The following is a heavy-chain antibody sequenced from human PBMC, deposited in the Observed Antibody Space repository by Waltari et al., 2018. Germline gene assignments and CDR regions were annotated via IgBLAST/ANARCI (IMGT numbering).Heavy chain of an antibody. J-gene: IGHJ4*02. CDR2: IKEDGSEI. CDR3: TRGRVDFAY. Sequence: EVQLVESGGGLVQPGGSLSLCGSASGSPFRSYWMSWVRQAPGKGLEWVVNIKEDGSEIYYVDSVKGRFTISRDNAKNSLYLQMNSLRAEDTAMFYCTRGRVDFAYWGQGTLVTVSS. V-gene: IGHV3-7*01. CDR1: GSPFRSYW.